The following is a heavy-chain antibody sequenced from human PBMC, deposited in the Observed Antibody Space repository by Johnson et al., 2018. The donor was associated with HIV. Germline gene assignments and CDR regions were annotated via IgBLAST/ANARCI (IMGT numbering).Heavy chain of an antibody. CDR3: ARTPSLPGAFDI. V-gene: IGHV3-30-3*01. J-gene: IGHJ3*02. Sequence: VQLVESGGGVVQPGRSLRLSCAASGFTFSSYAMHWVRQAPGKGLEWVAIISYDGSNKYYADSVKGRFTISRDSSKNTLYLQMNILRAEDTALYYCARTPSLPGAFDIWGQGTMVTVSS. CDR1: GFTFSSYA. CDR2: ISYDGSNK.